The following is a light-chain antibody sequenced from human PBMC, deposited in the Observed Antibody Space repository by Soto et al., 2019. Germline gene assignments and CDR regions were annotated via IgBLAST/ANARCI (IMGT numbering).Light chain of an antibody. J-gene: IGKJ1*01. CDR3: LQDYNYPWS. CDR2: GAS. V-gene: IGKV1-6*01. CDR1: QGIRND. Sequence: IVMTQSPSSLSASVGDRVTITCRASQGIRNDLDWYQQKPGKAPKLLIYGASNLQSGVPSRFSGSGSGTDFTLTISSLQPEDFATYYCLQDYNYPWSFGQGTKVEIK.